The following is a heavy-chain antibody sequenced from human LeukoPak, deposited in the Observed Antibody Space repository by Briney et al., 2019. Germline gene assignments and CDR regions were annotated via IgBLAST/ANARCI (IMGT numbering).Heavy chain of an antibody. V-gene: IGHV3-7*04. D-gene: IGHD1-26*01. CDR2: IRKDGSEK. CDR3: ARHWEGVESVAFDI. CDR1: GFTFEIYW. Sequence: GGSLRLSCAASGFTFEIYWMSWVRQAPGKGLEWVANIRKDGSEKNYVDSVKGRFTISRDNSKNSLYLQMNSLRADDTALYYCARHWEGVESVAFDIWGQGTMVTVSS. J-gene: IGHJ3*02.